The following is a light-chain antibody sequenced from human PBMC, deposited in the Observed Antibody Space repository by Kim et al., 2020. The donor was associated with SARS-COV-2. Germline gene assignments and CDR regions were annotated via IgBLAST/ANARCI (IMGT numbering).Light chain of an antibody. Sequence: DIQMTQSPSSLSASVGDRVTITCRASQSISSYLNWYQQNPGKAPKLLIYAASSLQSGVPSRFSGSESGTDFTLTISSLQPEDFASYYCQQSYSNPWTFGQGTKVDIK. CDR2: AAS. V-gene: IGKV1-39*01. CDR3: QQSYSNPWT. J-gene: IGKJ1*01. CDR1: QSISSY.